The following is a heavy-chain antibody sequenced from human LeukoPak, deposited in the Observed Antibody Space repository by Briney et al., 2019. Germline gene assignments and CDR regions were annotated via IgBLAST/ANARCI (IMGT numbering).Heavy chain of an antibody. D-gene: IGHD6-13*01. Sequence: SETLSLTCTVSGASISSYYWSWIRQPPGKGLEWIGYIYSSGSTNYNPSLNSRVTISVDTSKKQFSLKLSSVTAADTAVYYCARRAAAAGHYFDYWGQGTLVTVSS. V-gene: IGHV4-59*08. CDR2: IYSSGST. CDR1: GASISSYY. J-gene: IGHJ4*02. CDR3: ARRAAAAGHYFDY.